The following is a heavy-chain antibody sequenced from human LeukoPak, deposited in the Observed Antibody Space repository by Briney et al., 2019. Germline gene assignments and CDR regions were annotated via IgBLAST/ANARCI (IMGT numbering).Heavy chain of an antibody. CDR1: GGSISSSSYY. V-gene: IGHV4-39*01. D-gene: IGHD3-22*01. J-gene: IGHJ4*02. Sequence: SETLSLTCTVSGGSISSSSYYWGWIRQPPGKGLEWIGSIYYSGSTYYNPSLKSRVTISIDTSANQFSLKLSSVTAADTAVYFCSRGSGSYSYFDFWGQGTLVAVSS. CDR3: SRGSGSYSYFDF. CDR2: IYYSGST.